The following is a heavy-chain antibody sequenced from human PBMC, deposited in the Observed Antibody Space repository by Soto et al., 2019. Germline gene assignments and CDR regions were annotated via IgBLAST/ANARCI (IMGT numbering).Heavy chain of an antibody. Sequence: QLQLQESGPGLVKPSETLSLTCTVSGGSISSSSYYWGWIRQPPGKGLEWIGSIYYSGSTYYNPSLKSRVTISVDTSKNQFSLKLSSVTAADTAVYYCARTSRDGYSQFDYWGQGTLVTVSS. CDR2: IYYSGST. J-gene: IGHJ4*02. CDR3: ARTSRDGYSQFDY. D-gene: IGHD4-4*01. CDR1: GGSISSSSYY. V-gene: IGHV4-39*01.